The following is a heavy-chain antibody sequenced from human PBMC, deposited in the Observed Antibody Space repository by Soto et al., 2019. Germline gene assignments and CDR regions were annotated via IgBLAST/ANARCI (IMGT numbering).Heavy chain of an antibody. CDR1: GFTFASHA. V-gene: IGHV3-23*01. D-gene: IGHD3-22*01. CDR3: AKAYSRGRAWSNWFDP. CDR2: ISAGGIGT. J-gene: IGHJ5*02. Sequence: PGGSLRLSCAASGFTFASHAMSWVRQAPGKGLEWVSGISAGGIGTYYEDSVKGRFTISRDNSKDTLYLQMDSLRAEDTALYFCAKAYSRGRAWSNWFDPWGQGTLVTVSS.